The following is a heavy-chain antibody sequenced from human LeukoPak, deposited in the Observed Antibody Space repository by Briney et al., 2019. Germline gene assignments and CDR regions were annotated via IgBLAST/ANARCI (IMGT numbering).Heavy chain of an antibody. D-gene: IGHD1-1*01. CDR1: GFTFSSFD. V-gene: IGHV3-13*01. CDR2: IGTASDT. J-gene: IGHJ6*03. Sequence: GGSLRLSCAASGFTFSSFDMHWVRQPTGQGLEWVSTIGTASDTYYPGPVEGRFTLSRDNAKNSLYLRMNSLTAGDTAVYYCARGPPRGKYYYMDVWGKGTTVTVSS. CDR3: ARGPPRGKYYYMDV.